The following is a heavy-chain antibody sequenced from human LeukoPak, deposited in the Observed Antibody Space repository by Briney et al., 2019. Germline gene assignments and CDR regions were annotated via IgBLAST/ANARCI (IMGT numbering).Heavy chain of an antibody. D-gene: IGHD6-13*01. J-gene: IGHJ5*02. CDR3: ARRAFGAGAKWFDP. CDR2: IYHGGST. CDR1: GRSISSYY. Sequence: SETETLTCTVSGRSISSYYWSWTRQPPGKELEWIGYIYHGGSTSYNPSLKSRVTISVDTSNNQLSLRLSSVTAADTAVYYCARRAFGAGAKWFDPWGQGTLVTVSS. V-gene: IGHV4-59*08.